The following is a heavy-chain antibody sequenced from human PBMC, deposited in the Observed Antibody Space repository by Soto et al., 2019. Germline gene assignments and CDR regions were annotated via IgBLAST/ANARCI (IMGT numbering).Heavy chain of an antibody. J-gene: IGHJ4*02. CDR3: ARHKDYGDYAYFDY. CDR1: GGSISSNNYH. V-gene: IGHV4-39*01. CDR2: IYYSRTT. D-gene: IGHD4-17*01. Sequence: SETLSLTCTVSGGSISSNNYHWGWIRQPPGKGLDWIGTIYYSRTTYYKPSLKSRVTISVDTSKNQFSLKLISVTAADTAVYYCARHKDYGDYAYFDYWGQGTLVTVSS.